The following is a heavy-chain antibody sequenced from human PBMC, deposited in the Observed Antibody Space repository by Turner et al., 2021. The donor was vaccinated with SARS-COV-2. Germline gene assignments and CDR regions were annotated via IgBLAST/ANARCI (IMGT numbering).Heavy chain of an antibody. CDR1: GYFFTGHY. V-gene: IGHV1-2*02. CDR3: ARDGGFGVGWLDP. D-gene: IGHD3-10*01. CDR2: INPRGDVN. Sequence: QLVQSGTEMMRPGASVKISCQTSGYFFTGHYIHWVRQAPGQGLECMGCINPRGDVNRNERNFQERFTMTRNTSPITVYMEVRGLTSDDTAVYFCARDGGFGVGWLDPWGQGTAVIVSS. J-gene: IGHJ5*02.